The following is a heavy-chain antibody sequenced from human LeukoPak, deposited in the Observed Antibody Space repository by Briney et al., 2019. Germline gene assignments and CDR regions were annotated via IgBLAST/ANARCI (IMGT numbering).Heavy chain of an antibody. CDR2: IFHSGST. CDR1: GGSISSSNW. Sequence: SGTLSLTCAVSGGSISSSNWWSWVRQPPGKGLEWIGEIFHSGSTNYNPSLKSRVTISVDKSKNQFSLKLSSVTAADTAVYYCARARRVDSSGYYVNWFDPWGQGTLVTVSS. V-gene: IGHV4-4*02. CDR3: ARARRVDSSGYYVNWFDP. J-gene: IGHJ5*02. D-gene: IGHD3-22*01.